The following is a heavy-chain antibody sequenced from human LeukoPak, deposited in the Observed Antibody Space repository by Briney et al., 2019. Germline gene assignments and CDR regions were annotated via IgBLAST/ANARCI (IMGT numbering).Heavy chain of an antibody. CDR2: ITSSSTI. CDR1: GFTFSSYS. J-gene: IGHJ4*02. CDR3: ARGATPDY. Sequence: PGGSLRLSCAASGFTFSSYSMNWVRQAPGKGLQWVSYITSSSTIYYADSVKGRFTISRDNAKNSLYLQMNSLRDEDTAVYYCARGATPDYWGQGTLVTVSS. V-gene: IGHV3-48*02.